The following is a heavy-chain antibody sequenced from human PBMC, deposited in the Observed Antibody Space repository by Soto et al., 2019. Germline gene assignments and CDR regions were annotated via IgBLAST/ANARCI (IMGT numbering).Heavy chain of an antibody. V-gene: IGHV2-70*01. J-gene: IGHJ6*02. CDR1: GFSLSTSGMC. CDR3: ARTFAYYYDSSGYYLGGYYYYGMDV. CDR2: IDWDDDK. Sequence: SGPTLVNPTQTLTLTCTFSGFSLSTSGMCVSWIRQPPGKALEWLALIDWDDDKYYSTSLKTRLTISKDTSKNQVVLTMTNMDPVDTATHYCARTFAYYYDSSGYYLGGYYYYGMDVWGQGTTVTVSS. D-gene: IGHD3-22*01.